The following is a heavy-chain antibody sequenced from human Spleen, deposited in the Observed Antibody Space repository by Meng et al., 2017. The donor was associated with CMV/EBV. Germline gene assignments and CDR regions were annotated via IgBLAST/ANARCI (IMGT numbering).Heavy chain of an antibody. V-gene: IGHV3-21*01. Sequence: GESLKISCAASGFTFSSYSMNWVRQAPGKGLEWVSSISSSSSYIYYADSVKGRFTISRDNAKNSLYLQMNSLRAEDTAVYCCARGYYDSSGALWGQGTLVTVSS. D-gene: IGHD3-22*01. J-gene: IGHJ4*02. CDR3: ARGYYDSSGAL. CDR1: GFTFSSYS. CDR2: ISSSSSYI.